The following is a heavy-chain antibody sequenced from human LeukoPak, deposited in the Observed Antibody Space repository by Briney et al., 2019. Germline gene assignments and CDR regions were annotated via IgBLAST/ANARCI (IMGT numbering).Heavy chain of an antibody. CDR1: GFTFSSYA. V-gene: IGHV3-23*01. Sequence: GGSLRPSCAASGFTFSSYAMSWVRQAPGKGLEWVSAISGSGGSTYYADSVKGRFTISRDNSKNTLYLQMNSLRAEDTAVYYCAKDHYKLSVAANDAFDIWGQGTMVAVSS. CDR2: ISGSGGST. CDR3: AKDHYKLSVAANDAFDI. D-gene: IGHD3-10*01. J-gene: IGHJ3*02.